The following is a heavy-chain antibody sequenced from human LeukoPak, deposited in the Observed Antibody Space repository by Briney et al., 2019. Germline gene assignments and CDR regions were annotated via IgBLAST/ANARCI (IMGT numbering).Heavy chain of an antibody. CDR2: INHSGST. CDR3: ARGRPPRYCSGGSCYRAPAHNWFDP. D-gene: IGHD2-15*01. Sequence: SETLSLTCAVYGGSFSGYYWSWIRQPPGKGLECIGEINHSGSTNYNPSLKSRVTISVDTSKNQFSLKLSSVTAADTAVYYCARGRPPRYCSGGSCYRAPAHNWFDPWGQGTLVTVSS. J-gene: IGHJ5*02. CDR1: GGSFSGYY. V-gene: IGHV4-34*01.